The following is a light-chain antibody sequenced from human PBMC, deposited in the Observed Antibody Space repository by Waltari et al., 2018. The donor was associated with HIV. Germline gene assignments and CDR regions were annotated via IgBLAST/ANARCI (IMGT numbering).Light chain of an antibody. V-gene: IGLV2-14*03. Sequence: QQHPGTAPRLLIHDVNNRPSGVSTRFSGSKSGNTASLTISGIQAEDEAVYYCNSYSSDTTLGVFGTGTKVTVL. CDR2: DVN. CDR3: NSYSSDTTLGV. J-gene: IGLJ1*01.